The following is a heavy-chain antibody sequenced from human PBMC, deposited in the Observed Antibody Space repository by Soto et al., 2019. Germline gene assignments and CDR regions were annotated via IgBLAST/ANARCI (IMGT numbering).Heavy chain of an antibody. Sequence: SETQSLTCTVSGGSISKSNYFWGWIRQAPGKGLEWIASILYSGTTSYNSSLKSRVAISVDTSKNQFSLKLNSATAADTAVYYCARLGWGNGDSDYWGQVXLLTVYS. CDR2: ILYSGTT. CDR3: ARLGWGNGDSDY. CDR1: GGSISKSNYF. J-gene: IGHJ4*02. D-gene: IGHD2-21*01. V-gene: IGHV4-39*01.